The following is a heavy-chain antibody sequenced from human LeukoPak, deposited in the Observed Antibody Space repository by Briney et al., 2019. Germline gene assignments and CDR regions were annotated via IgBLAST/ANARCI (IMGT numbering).Heavy chain of an antibody. CDR1: GGTINSYY. Sequence: SESLSLTCTVSGGTINSYYWSWIRQPPGQGLEYVGDIYYSGSTNYNPSMISRGTMLVDASRNQFSLTLRTVPGADSAVFYCLGFSYDSSDHNCYFDLWGRSAVGTVSS. CDR2: IYYSGST. CDR3: LGFSYDSSDHNCYFDL. V-gene: IGHV4-59*01. J-gene: IGHJ2*01. D-gene: IGHD3-22*01.